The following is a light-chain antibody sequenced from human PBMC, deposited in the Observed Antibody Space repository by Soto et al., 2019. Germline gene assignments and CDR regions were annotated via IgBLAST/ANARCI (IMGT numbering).Light chain of an antibody. J-gene: IGLJ1*01. CDR2: GLF. CDR3: TSYSGGGTLV. Sequence: QSALTQPASVSGSPGQSLTISCTGTSSDFGAYNYVSCYQHHPDKATTLLIYGLFNRPPGVSNRFSASKPGNTASLTISGLQADYEAEYYCTSYSGGGTLVLGTGTKLPLL. V-gene: IGLV2-14*01. CDR1: SSDFGAYNY.